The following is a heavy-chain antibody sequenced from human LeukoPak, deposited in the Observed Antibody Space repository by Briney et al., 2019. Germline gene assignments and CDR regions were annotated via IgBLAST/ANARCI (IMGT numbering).Heavy chain of an antibody. J-gene: IGHJ6*03. CDR3: ARDMKNYDSSGYYPYYYYYMDV. CDR1: GYTFTGYY. CDR2: INPNSGGT. Sequence: ASVKVSCKASGYTFTGYYMHWVRQAPGQGLEWMGWINPNSGGTNYAQKFQGRVTMTRDTSISTAYMELSRLRSDDTAVYYCARDMKNYDSSGYYPYYYYYMDVWGKGTTVTVSS. D-gene: IGHD3-22*01. V-gene: IGHV1-2*02.